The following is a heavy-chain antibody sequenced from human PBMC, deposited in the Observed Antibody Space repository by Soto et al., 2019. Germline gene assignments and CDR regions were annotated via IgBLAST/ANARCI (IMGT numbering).Heavy chain of an antibody. CDR1: GFIFSNNG. V-gene: IGHV3-30*02. Sequence: PGGSLRLSCEGSGFIFSNNGMHWVRQAPGKGLEWVAFKSYDGSAKFLADSVKGRFTISRDNSKSTLFLHMSSLRAEDTAMYYCAIVRVADSPLDHWGQGTLVTVSS. J-gene: IGHJ4*02. CDR2: KSYDGSAK. CDR3: AIVRVADSPLDH. D-gene: IGHD3-10*02.